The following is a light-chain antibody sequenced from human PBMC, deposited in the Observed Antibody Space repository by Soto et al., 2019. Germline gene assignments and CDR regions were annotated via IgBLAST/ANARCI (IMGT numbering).Light chain of an antibody. CDR1: SSDVGNYDF. Sequence: QSVLTQPASVSASPGQSITPSCTGTSSDVGNYDFVSWYQQHPGKAPKLIIYEVTNRPSGVSSRFSGSKSGNTASLTISGLRSEDEAAYYCSSYTTSTTLFYVFGTGTKVTV. J-gene: IGLJ1*01. CDR2: EVT. CDR3: SSYTTSTTLFYV. V-gene: IGLV2-14*01.